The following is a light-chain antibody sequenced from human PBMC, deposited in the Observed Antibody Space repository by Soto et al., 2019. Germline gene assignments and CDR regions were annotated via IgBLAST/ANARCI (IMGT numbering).Light chain of an antibody. J-gene: IGLJ2*01. CDR1: SSDVGAYDY. CDR3: GLYTTSGSVI. Sequence: QSALTQPASVSGSPGQSIAISCTGTSSDVGAYDYVSWYQQHPGKAPKVIISDVYNRPSGVSNRFSGSKSGNTASLTISGLQAEDEADYYCGLYTTSGSVIFGGGTKLTV. V-gene: IGLV2-14*03. CDR2: DVY.